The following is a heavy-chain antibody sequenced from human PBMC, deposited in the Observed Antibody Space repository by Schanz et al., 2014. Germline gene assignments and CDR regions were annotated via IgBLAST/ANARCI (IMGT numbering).Heavy chain of an antibody. Sequence: QVQLVESGGGVVQPGKSLRLSCAASGFAFSDYGMHWVRQAPGKGLEWVAFISYDGNEKHYPDSVKGRFTISRDNSRNTLFLQMESLRAEDTAVYYCAKVREWWPYYFDYWGQGTLVTVSS. D-gene: IGHD2-15*01. CDR1: GFAFSDYG. CDR3: AKVREWWPYYFDY. V-gene: IGHV3-30*18. J-gene: IGHJ4*02. CDR2: ISYDGNEK.